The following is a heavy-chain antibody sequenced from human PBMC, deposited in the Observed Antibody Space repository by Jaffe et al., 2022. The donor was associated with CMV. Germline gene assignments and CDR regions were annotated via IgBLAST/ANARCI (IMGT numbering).Heavy chain of an antibody. Sequence: EVQLVESGGGLVKPGGSLRLSCAASGFTFSSYSMNWVRQAPGKGLEWVSSISSSSSYIYYADSVKGRFTISRDNAKNSLYLQMNSLRAEDTAVYYCARVGGVEMATITELEGYYFDYWGQGTLVTVSS. D-gene: IGHD5-12*01. V-gene: IGHV3-21*01. CDR1: GFTFSSYS. J-gene: IGHJ4*02. CDR2: ISSSSSYI. CDR3: ARVGGVEMATITELEGYYFDY.